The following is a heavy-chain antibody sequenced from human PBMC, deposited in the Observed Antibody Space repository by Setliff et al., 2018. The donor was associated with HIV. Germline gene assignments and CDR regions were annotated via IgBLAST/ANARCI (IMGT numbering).Heavy chain of an antibody. CDR1: GYSISTAYY. V-gene: IGHV4-38-2*01. Sequence: KTSETLSLTCAVSGYSISTAYYWGWIRQPPGKGLEWIGSVYHSGTTYYNPSLKSRVTISADMSNNQFSLKVTSVTAADTAVYYCMRGRSITIFGVAYFDFWGQGTQVTVSS. J-gene: IGHJ4*02. CDR3: MRGRSITIFGVAYFDF. D-gene: IGHD3-3*01. CDR2: VYHSGTT.